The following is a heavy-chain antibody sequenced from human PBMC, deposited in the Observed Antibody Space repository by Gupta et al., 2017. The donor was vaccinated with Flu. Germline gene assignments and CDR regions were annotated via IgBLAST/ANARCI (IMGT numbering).Heavy chain of an antibody. D-gene: IGHD3-3*01. J-gene: IGHJ5*02. CDR3: AKDIEMYDFGSGYYGWFDM. V-gene: IGHV3-23*01. Sequence: WFRQAPGRGLEWVSGISGSGASTYYADSVKGRFTISRDNSENTLYLHMDSLRVEETAMYYCAKDIEMYDFGSGYYGWFDMWGQGTLVTVSS. CDR2: ISGSGAST.